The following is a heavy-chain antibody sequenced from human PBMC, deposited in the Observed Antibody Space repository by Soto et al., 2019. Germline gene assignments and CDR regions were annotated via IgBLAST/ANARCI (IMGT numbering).Heavy chain of an antibody. Sequence: GGSLRLSCAASGFTFSTYNMNWVRQAPGKGLEWVSYIGSSSGTIFYADSVKGRFTISRDNAKNLLYLQMNSLRDEDTAVYYCAREENVGFNWFDPWGQGTLVTV. J-gene: IGHJ5*02. V-gene: IGHV3-48*02. CDR3: AREENVGFNWFDP. CDR1: GFTFSTYN. CDR2: IGSSSGTI.